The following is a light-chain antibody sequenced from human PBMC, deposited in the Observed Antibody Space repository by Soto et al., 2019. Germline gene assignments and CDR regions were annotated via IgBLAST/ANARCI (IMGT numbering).Light chain of an antibody. V-gene: IGLV2-14*01. CDR1: SSDVGNYIF. CDR2: DIN. Sequence: QSALTQPASVSGSPGQSITISCTGTSSDVGNYIFVSWYRQHPGKAPKLMIYDINNRPSGVSNRFSGSKSGNTASLTISGLQAEDEADYYCVSYTTSASWVFGGGTKVTVL. CDR3: VSYTTSASWV. J-gene: IGLJ3*02.